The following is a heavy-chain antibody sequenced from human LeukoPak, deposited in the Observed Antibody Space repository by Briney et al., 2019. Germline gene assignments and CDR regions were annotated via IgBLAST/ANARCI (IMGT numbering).Heavy chain of an antibody. CDR1: GFTFSSFS. CDR3: ASCSTNCY. J-gene: IGHJ4*02. V-gene: IGHV3-48*01. Sequence: PGGSLRLSCAASGFTFSSFSMNWVPQAPGKGLEWVSFITGSSSTIYYADSVKGRFTISRDNAKNSLYLQMNSLRAEDTAVYYCASCSTNCYWGQGTLVTVSS. CDR2: ITGSSSTI. D-gene: IGHD2-2*01.